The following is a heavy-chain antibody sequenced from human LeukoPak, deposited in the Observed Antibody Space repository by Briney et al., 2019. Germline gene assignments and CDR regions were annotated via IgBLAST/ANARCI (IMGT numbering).Heavy chain of an antibody. CDR3: TGNYYGSGSYADFDY. Sequence: GGSLRLSCAASGFTFSGSALHWVRQASGKGLEWVGRIRSTANGYATAYAASVKGRFTISRDDSKNTAYLQMDSLKTEDTAVYYCTGNYYGSGSYADFDYWAQGTLVTVSS. CDR1: GFTFSGSA. D-gene: IGHD3-10*01. J-gene: IGHJ4*02. CDR2: IRSTANGYAT. V-gene: IGHV3-73*01.